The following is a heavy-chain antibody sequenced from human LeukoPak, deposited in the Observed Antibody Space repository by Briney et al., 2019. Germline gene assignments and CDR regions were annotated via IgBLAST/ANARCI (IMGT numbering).Heavy chain of an antibody. Sequence: PGGSLRLSCAASGFTFSSYWMTWVRQAPGKGLEWVASINQDGSEKFYVDSVKGRFTISRDNAKNSLYLQMNSLRAEDTAVYYCARDRRDGRRYCFYYYMDVWGKGTTVTVSS. V-gene: IGHV3-7*01. CDR2: INQDGSEK. CDR1: GFTFSSYW. D-gene: IGHD5-24*01. CDR3: ARDRRDGRRYCFYYYMDV. J-gene: IGHJ6*03.